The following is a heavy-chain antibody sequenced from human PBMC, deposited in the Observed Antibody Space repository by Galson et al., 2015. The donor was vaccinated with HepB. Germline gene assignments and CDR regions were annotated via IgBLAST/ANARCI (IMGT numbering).Heavy chain of an antibody. V-gene: IGHV4-59*08. Sequence: LSLTCTVSGGSISSYYWSWIRQPPGKGLEWIGYIYYSGSTNYNPSLKSRVTISVDTSKNQFSLKLSSVTAADTAVYYCASWAVHATPDAFDIWGQGTMVTVSS. J-gene: IGHJ3*02. CDR2: IYYSGST. CDR3: ASWAVHATPDAFDI. D-gene: IGHD3-16*01. CDR1: GGSISSYY.